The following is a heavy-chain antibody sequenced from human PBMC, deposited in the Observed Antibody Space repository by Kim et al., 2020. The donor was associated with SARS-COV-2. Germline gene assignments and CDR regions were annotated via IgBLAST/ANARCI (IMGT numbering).Heavy chain of an antibody. CDR2: ISWNSGSI. D-gene: IGHD6-19*01. V-gene: IGHV3-9*01. J-gene: IGHJ6*02. CDR3: AKDMSSSGWYFPYYYYYGMDV. CDR1: GFTFDDYA. Sequence: GGSLRLSCAASGFTFDDYAMHWVRQAPGKGLEWVLGISWNSGSIGYADSVKGRFTISRDNAKNSLYLQMNSLRAEDTALYYCAKDMSSSGWYFPYYYYYGMDVWGQGTTVTVSS.